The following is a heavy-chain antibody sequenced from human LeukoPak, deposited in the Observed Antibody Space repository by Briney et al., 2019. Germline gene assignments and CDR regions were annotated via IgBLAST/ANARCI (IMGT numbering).Heavy chain of an antibody. V-gene: IGHV3-53*01. D-gene: IGHD5/OR15-5a*01. J-gene: IGHJ4*02. CDR1: GFSVSGSY. Sequence: PGGSLRLSCAGSGFSVSGSYMIWVRQAPGKGLEWVSIIYNGDTPNYADSVRGRFTLSRDNSKNAVFLQMNSLRAEDTAVYFCARERVSSPYLDSWGQGTLVIVSS. CDR2: IYNGDTP. CDR3: ARERVSSPYLDS.